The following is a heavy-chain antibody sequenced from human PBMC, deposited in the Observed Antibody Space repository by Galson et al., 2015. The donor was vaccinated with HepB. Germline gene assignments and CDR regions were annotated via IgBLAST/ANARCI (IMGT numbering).Heavy chain of an antibody. CDR1: GGSFSGYY. CDR3: ARAVGDADSSGILDY. Sequence: ETLSLTCAVCGGSFSGYYWSWIRQPPGKGLEWIGEINHSGSTNYNPSLKSRVTISVDTSKNQFSLKLSSVTAADTAVYYCARAVGDADSSGILDYWGQGTLVTVSS. J-gene: IGHJ4*02. D-gene: IGHD3-22*01. V-gene: IGHV4-34*01. CDR2: INHSGST.